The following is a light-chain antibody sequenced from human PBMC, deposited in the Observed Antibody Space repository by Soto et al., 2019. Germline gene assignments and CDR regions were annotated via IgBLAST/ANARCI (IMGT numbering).Light chain of an antibody. J-gene: IGKJ1*01. Sequence: EIVMTQSPATLSVSPGERATLFCRASQSISSNLAWYQQKPGQAPRLLMFRTSSRATGFPARFSGSGSGTEFNLTISSLQSEDFAVYYCQQYSSLWTFGQGTKVDIK. V-gene: IGKV3-15*01. CDR3: QQYSSLWT. CDR2: RTS. CDR1: QSISSN.